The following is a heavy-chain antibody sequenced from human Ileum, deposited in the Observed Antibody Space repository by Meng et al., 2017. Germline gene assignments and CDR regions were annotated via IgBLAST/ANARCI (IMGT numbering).Heavy chain of an antibody. V-gene: IGHV3-7*01. D-gene: IGHD3-22*01. J-gene: IGHJ5*02. Sequence: GESLKISCGASGFTFSSYWMIWVRQAPGKGLEWVAKIKLDGFDKYYVDSVKGRFTISRDNAKNSLYLQMDSLRVEDTAVYYCARGGYQYESWGQGTLVTVSS. CDR2: IKLDGFDK. CDR3: ARGGYQYES. CDR1: GFTFSSYW.